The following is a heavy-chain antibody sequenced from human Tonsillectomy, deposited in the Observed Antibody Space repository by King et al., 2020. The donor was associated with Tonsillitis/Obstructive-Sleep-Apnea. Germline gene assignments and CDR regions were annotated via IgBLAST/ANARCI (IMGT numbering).Heavy chain of an antibody. V-gene: IGHV4-61*03. CDR3: VRSHWAY. CDR1: GGSVSSGHYF. D-gene: IGHD3-16*01. J-gene: IGHJ4*02. Sequence: QLQESGPGLVKPSETLSLTCIVSGGSVSSGHYFWNWVRQPPGRGLEWIGCISYSGSTSYSPSLESRVTISVDTSKNHFALNVTSVTAADAAVYYCVRSHWAYWGQGILVTVSS. CDR2: ISYSGST.